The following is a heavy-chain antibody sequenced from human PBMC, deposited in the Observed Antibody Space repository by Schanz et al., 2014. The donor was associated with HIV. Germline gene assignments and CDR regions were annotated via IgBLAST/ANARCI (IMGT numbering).Heavy chain of an antibody. D-gene: IGHD2-21*01. Sequence: QVQLVQSGAEVKKPGSSVKVSCKASGGTFSSYAISWVRQAPGQGLEWMGGMIPSFRLRTYAQKFQGRVTIAADESASTAYMELSGLRSDDTAVYYCARGGYYRGVGDYYVTTFDYWGRGTKVTVSS. V-gene: IGHV1-69*01. J-gene: IGHJ4*03. CDR3: ARGGYYRGVGDYYVTTFDY. CDR2: MIPSFRLR. CDR1: GGTFSSYA.